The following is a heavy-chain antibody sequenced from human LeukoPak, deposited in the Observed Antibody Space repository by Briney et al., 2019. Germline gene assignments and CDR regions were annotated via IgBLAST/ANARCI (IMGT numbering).Heavy chain of an antibody. Sequence: SETLSLTCTVSGGSISSSSYYRGWIRQPPGKGLEWIGSIYYSGSTYYNPSLKSRVTISVDTSKNQFSLKLSSVTAADTAVYYCAREQSSRVFGVVIPPPYWFDPWGQGTLVTVSS. CDR2: IYYSGST. CDR1: GGSISSSSYY. J-gene: IGHJ5*02. CDR3: AREQSSRVFGVVIPPPYWFDP. V-gene: IGHV4-39*07. D-gene: IGHD3-3*01.